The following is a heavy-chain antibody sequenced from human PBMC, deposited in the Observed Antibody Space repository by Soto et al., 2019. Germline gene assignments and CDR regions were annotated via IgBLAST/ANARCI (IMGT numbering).Heavy chain of an antibody. J-gene: IGHJ6*02. CDR1: GYTFTSYG. V-gene: IGHV1-18*01. CDR3: ARGGGYDFWSGYSYYYYGMDV. Sequence: ASVKVSCKASGYTFTSYGISWVRQAPGQGLEWMGWISAYNGNTNYAQKLQGRVTMTTDTSTSTAYMELRSLRSDDTAVYYCARGGGYDFWSGYSYYYYGMDVWGQGTTVTVSS. CDR2: ISAYNGNT. D-gene: IGHD3-3*01.